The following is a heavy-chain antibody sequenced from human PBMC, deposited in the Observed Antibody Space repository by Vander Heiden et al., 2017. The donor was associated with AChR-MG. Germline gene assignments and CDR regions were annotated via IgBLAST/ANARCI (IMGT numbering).Heavy chain of an antibody. CDR1: GGSIRSRSYY. J-gene: IGHJ4*02. D-gene: IGHD6-19*01. CDR3: ASPSYGGGWYGGYYFDY. V-gene: IGHV4-39*01. CDR2: IYYSGST. Sequence: QLQLQESGPGLVQPSETLSLTCTVSGGSIRSRSYYWGWLRPPPGKGPGWIGGIYYSGSTYYNPALKSRVTISVDTSKNQFSRKLSSVTAADTAVYYWASPSYGGGWYGGYYFDYWGQGTLVTVSS.